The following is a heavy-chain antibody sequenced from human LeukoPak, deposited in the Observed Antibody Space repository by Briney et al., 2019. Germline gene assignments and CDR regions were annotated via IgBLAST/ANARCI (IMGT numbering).Heavy chain of an antibody. D-gene: IGHD3-16*01. CDR3: ARWGAFEI. V-gene: IGHV4-34*01. CDR1: GGPLSGYY. CDR2: INHSGST. J-gene: IGHJ3*02. Sequence: TSETLSLTCAVYGGPLSGYYWSWICQPPGEGLEWIGEINHSGSTNYNPSLKSRVTISVDTSKNQISLKLTSVTAADTAVYYCARWGAFEIWGQGTMVTVSS.